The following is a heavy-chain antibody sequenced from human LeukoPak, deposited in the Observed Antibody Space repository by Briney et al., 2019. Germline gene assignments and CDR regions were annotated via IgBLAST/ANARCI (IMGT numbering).Heavy chain of an antibody. CDR1: GFTFSSYS. D-gene: IGHD1-26*01. V-gene: IGHV3-48*01. CDR2: ISSSSSTI. Sequence: GGSLRLSCAASGFTFSSYSMNWVRQAPGKVLEWVSYISSSSSTIYYADSVKGRFTISRDNAKNSLYLQMNSLRAEDTAVYYCAKYSGSYYEKYYFDYWGQGTLVTVSS. CDR3: AKYSGSYYEKYYFDY. J-gene: IGHJ4*02.